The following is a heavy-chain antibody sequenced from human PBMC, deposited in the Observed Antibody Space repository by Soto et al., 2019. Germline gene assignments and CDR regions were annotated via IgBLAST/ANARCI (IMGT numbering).Heavy chain of an antibody. CDR1: GYSFTICW. CDR2: IYPSDSYT. Sequence: PGESLEIWCQGSGYSFTICWISWLLQMPGRGLEWMGRIYPSDSYTNYSPSFQGHVPISADKSISTAYLQWISLKASDTAMYYCAPPGLVTSRGYYGMDVWAQWTTDTVSS. J-gene: IGHJ6*02. D-gene: IGHD4-4*01. V-gene: IGHV5-10-1*01. CDR3: APPGLVTSRGYYGMDV.